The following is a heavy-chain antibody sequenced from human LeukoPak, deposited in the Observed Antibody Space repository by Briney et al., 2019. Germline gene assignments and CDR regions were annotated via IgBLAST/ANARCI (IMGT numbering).Heavy chain of an antibody. V-gene: IGHV3-66*01. CDR2: IYSGGST. CDR3: ARDPAGSGNNWFDP. J-gene: IGHJ5*02. CDR1: GFTVSSNY. D-gene: IGHD3-10*01. Sequence: GGSLRLSCAASGFTVSSNYMSWVRQAPGKGLEWVSVIYSGGSTYYADSVEGRFTISRDNSKNTLYLQMNSLRAEDTAVYYCARDPAGSGNNWFDPWGQGTLVTVSS.